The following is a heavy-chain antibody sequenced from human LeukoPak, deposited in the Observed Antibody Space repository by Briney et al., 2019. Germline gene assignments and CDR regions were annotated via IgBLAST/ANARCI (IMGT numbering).Heavy chain of an antibody. D-gene: IGHD6-13*01. J-gene: IGHJ4*02. CDR3: ARDVGAYSSSGFDY. CDR1: GGSISSSSYY. Sequence: SETLSLTCTVSGGSISSSSYYWGWIRQPPGKGLEWIGSIYYSGSTYYSPSLKSRVTISVDTSKNQFSLKLSSVTAADTAVYYCARDVGAYSSSGFDYWGQGTLATVSS. V-gene: IGHV4-39*07. CDR2: IYYSGST.